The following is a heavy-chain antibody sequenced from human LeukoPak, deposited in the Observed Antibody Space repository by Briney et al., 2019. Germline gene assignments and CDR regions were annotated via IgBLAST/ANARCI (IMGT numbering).Heavy chain of an antibody. J-gene: IGHJ2*01. Sequence: GASVKVSCKASGYTFIDYYIHWLRQAPGQGLEWMGWIDPKSGDTNLAQKIRGRVTMTRETSTRTAHMELTRLTSDDTAVYYCVKGGHLSYSAYWHFDLWGRGTLVTVSS. CDR2: IDPKSGDT. V-gene: IGHV1-2*02. CDR3: VKGGHLSYSAYWHFDL. CDR1: GYTFIDYY. D-gene: IGHD2-15*01.